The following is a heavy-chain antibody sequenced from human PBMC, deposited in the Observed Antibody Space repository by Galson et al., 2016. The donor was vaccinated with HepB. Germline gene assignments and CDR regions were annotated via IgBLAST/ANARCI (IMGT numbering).Heavy chain of an antibody. D-gene: IGHD1-7*01. Sequence: SETLSLTCSASGGSVSRSGYYWGWIRQSPGKGLEWVGSIDYSGKTFYNPSLKSRVTISIDPSKSQFSLKLSSVTATDTGVYYCARTPGNFQGGWGQGTLVTVSS. CDR3: ARTPGNFQGG. CDR2: IDYSGKT. J-gene: IGHJ4*02. CDR1: GGSVSRSGYY. V-gene: IGHV4-39*01.